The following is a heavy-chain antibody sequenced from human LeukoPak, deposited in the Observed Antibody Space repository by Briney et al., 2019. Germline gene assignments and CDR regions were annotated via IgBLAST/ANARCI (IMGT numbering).Heavy chain of an antibody. Sequence: GSLRLSCAASGFPFSSYSMNWVRQAPGKGLEWVSSISSSSSYIYYADSVKGRFTISRDNAKNSLYLQMNSLRAEDTAVYYCAREEAAAGNSFDYWGQGTLVTVSS. CDR3: AREEAAAGNSFDY. CDR2: ISSSSSYI. J-gene: IGHJ4*02. V-gene: IGHV3-21*01. D-gene: IGHD6-13*01. CDR1: GFPFSSYS.